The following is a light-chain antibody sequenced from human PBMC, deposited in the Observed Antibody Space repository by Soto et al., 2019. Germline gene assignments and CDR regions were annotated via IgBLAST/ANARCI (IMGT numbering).Light chain of an antibody. J-gene: IGKJ1*01. Sequence: EIVVTQSTGTLSLSPGERATLSCRASQSVSSSYLAWYQQKTGQAPRLLIYGASSKATGIPDRFSGSGSGIDFTLTISRPEPEDFGVYYCQQYGSSPLTFGQGTKVEIK. CDR2: GAS. V-gene: IGKV3-20*01. CDR1: QSVSSSY. CDR3: QQYGSSPLT.